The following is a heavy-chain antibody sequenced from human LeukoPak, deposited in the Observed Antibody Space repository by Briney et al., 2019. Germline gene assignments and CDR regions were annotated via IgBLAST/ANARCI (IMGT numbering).Heavy chain of an antibody. D-gene: IGHD6-25*01. CDR1: GYTFTSYG. CDR3: ARVPRPGSSGSDNWFDP. V-gene: IGHV1-18*01. Sequence: ASVKVSCKASGYTFTSYGISWVRQAPGQGLEWMGWISAYNGNTNYAQKLQGRVTMTTDTSTSTAYMELRSLRSDDTAMYYCARVPRPGSSGSDNWFDPWGQGTLVTVSS. CDR2: ISAYNGNT. J-gene: IGHJ5*02.